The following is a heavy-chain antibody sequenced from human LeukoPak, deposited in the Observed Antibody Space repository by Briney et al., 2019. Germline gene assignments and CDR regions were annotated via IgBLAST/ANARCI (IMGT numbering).Heavy chain of an antibody. CDR1: GDTFNNYA. CDR2: VIPMFGKA. D-gene: IGHD6-13*01. CDR3: ARIIAAAGALDY. Sequence: SVKFSCKASGDTFNNYAFTWVRQAPGQGLEWMGGVIPMFGKANYAQKFQGRVTIIADESTSTSYMELSSLRSEDTAVYYCARIIAAAGALDYWGQGTLVTVSS. J-gene: IGHJ4*02. V-gene: IGHV1-69*13.